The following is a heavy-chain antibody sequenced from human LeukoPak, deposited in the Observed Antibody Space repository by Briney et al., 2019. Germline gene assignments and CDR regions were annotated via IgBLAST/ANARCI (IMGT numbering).Heavy chain of an antibody. CDR1: GFTFSRYW. D-gene: IGHD3-3*01. Sequence: PGGSLRLSCAASGFTFSRYWMHWVRQAPGKGLVCVSRINSDGSSASYAGSVRGRFTISRDNSKNTLYLQMNSLRAEDTAVYYCAREGGITIFGVVPYFDYWGQGTLVTVSS. V-gene: IGHV3-74*01. CDR3: AREGGITIFGVVPYFDY. CDR2: INSDGSSA. J-gene: IGHJ4*02.